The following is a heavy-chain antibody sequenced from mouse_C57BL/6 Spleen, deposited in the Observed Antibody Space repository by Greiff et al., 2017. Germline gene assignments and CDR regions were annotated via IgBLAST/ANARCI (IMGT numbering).Heavy chain of an antibody. J-gene: IGHJ3*01. CDR3: ASENYDYDGFAY. CDR1: GYTFTSYW. V-gene: IGHV1-64*01. Sequence: QVQLQQPGAELVKPGASVKLSCKASGYTFTSYWMHWVKQRPGQGLEWIGMIHPNSGSTNYNEKFKSKATLTVDKSSSTGYMQLSSLTSEDSAVYDCASENYDYDGFAYWGQGTLVTVSA. CDR2: IHPNSGST. D-gene: IGHD2-4*01.